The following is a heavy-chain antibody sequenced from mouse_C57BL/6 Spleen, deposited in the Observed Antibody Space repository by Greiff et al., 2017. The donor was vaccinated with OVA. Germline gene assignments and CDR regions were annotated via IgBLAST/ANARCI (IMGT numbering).Heavy chain of an antibody. CDR3: TRREGYTGFAY. Sequence: QVQLQQSGAELVRPGASVTLSCKASGYTFTDYEMHWVKQTPVHGLEWIGAIDTETGGTAYNQKFKGKAILTADKSSSTAYMELRSLTAEDSAVYYCTRREGYTGFAYWGQGTLVTVSA. J-gene: IGHJ3*01. D-gene: IGHD2-2*01. V-gene: IGHV1-15*01. CDR2: IDTETGGT. CDR1: GYTFTDYE.